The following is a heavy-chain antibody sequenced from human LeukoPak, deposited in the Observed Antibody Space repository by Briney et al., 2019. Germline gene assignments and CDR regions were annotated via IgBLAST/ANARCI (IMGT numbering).Heavy chain of an antibody. CDR1: GFTFSSHA. CDR2: ISGSGGST. V-gene: IGHV3-23*01. Sequence: GSPRLLCSASGFTFSSHAMRWVRQAPGNGLEWVSAISGSGGSTYYADSVKGRFTISRDNSKNTLYLQMNSLRAEDTAVYYCASTRALDYWGQGTLVTVSS. CDR3: ASTRALDY. J-gene: IGHJ4*02.